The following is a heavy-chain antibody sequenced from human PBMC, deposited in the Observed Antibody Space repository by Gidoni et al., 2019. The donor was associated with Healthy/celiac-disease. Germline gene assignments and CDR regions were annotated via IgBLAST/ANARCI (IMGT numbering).Heavy chain of an antibody. D-gene: IGHD1-26*01. CDR3: ARFWRSVGATSHEP. Sequence: QLQLQESGPGLVKPSETLSLTCTVSGCSLSSSSYYWGWIRQPPGKGLEWIGSIYYSGSTYYNPSLKSRVTISVDTSKNQFSLKLSSVTAADTAVYYCARFWRSVGATSHEPWGQGTLVTVSS. V-gene: IGHV4-39*01. CDR1: GCSLSSSSYY. J-gene: IGHJ4*02. CDR2: IYYSGST.